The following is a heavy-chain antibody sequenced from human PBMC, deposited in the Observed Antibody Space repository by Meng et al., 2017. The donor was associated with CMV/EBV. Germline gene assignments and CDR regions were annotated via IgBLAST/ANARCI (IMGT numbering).Heavy chain of an antibody. CDR2: IRYDGSNK. Sequence: GESLKISCAASGFTFSSYGMHWVRQAPGKGLEWVAFIRYDGSNKYYADSVKGRFTISRDNSKNTLYLQMNSLRAEDTAVYYCAKDGYSGYDYDYWGQRTLVTVSS. CDR3: AKDGYSGYDYDY. J-gene: IGHJ4*02. D-gene: IGHD5-12*01. V-gene: IGHV3-30*02. CDR1: GFTFSSYG.